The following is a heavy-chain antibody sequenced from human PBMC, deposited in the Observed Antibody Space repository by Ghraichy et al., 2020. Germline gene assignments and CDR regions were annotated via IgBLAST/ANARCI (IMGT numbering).Heavy chain of an antibody. J-gene: IGHJ3*02. V-gene: IGHV3-23*01. CDR2: ISGSGGIT. Sequence: GGSLRLSCEASGFTFRTYGMSWVRQAPGKGLEWVSSISGSGGITYYADSVKGRFTTSRDNFKETLYLQMHSLRAEDTAIYYCVKENGDYIFSAFDIWGQGTVFTVSS. CDR1: GFTFRTYG. CDR3: VKENGDYIFSAFDI. D-gene: IGHD4-17*01.